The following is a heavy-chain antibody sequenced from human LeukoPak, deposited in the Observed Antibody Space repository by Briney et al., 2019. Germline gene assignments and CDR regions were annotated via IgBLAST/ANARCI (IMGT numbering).Heavy chain of an antibody. CDR3: AKMGASSGYSPIDY. CDR1: GYTFTDYF. Sequence: GASVTVSCKTSGYTFTDYFMHWVRQAPGQGLEWMGWISPNSGGTNYAQKFQGRVTMTRDTSISTAYMELSRLRSDDTAVYYCAKMGASSGYSPIDYWGQGTLVTVSS. D-gene: IGHD3-22*01. J-gene: IGHJ4*02. V-gene: IGHV1-2*02. CDR2: ISPNSGGT.